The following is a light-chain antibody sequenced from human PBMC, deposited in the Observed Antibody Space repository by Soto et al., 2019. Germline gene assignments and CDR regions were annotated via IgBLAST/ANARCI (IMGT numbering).Light chain of an antibody. V-gene: IGKV3-20*01. Sequence: VTTQSPGSLSVSPWARATLSCRASQIVTNAYLASYQQKPGQPPRLLIYAASSRATGIPDRCSGSGSGTDFTLTISILEPEDCAVYYCQQYGSSLWAFGQGTRGDIK. CDR2: AAS. CDR3: QQYGSSLWA. J-gene: IGKJ1*01. CDR1: QIVTNAY.